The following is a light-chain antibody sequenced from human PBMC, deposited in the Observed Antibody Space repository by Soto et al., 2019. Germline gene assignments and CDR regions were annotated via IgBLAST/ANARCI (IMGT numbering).Light chain of an antibody. CDR2: ATS. CDR3: QQSYSTLFT. J-gene: IGKJ3*01. Sequence: DIQMTQSPSSLSASVGDRVTITCRASQSISSYLNWYQQKPGKAPKLLLFATSSLQSGVPSRFSGSGSGTDFTITISSLQPEDFATYYCQQSYSTLFTFGPGTKVDIK. CDR1: QSISSY. V-gene: IGKV1-39*01.